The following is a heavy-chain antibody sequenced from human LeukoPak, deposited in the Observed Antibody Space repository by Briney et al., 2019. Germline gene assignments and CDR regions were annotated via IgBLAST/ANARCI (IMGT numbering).Heavy chain of an antibody. CDR3: ARNYYDSSGYYYFDY. CDR2: ISVYNGNT. D-gene: IGHD3-22*01. J-gene: IGHJ4*02. Sequence: ASVKVSCKASGYTFTGYYMHWVRQAPGQGLEWMGWISVYNGNTNYAQELQGRVTMTTDTSTSTAYMELRSLRSDDTAVYYCARNYYDSSGYYYFDYWGQGTLVTVSS. V-gene: IGHV1-18*04. CDR1: GYTFTGYY.